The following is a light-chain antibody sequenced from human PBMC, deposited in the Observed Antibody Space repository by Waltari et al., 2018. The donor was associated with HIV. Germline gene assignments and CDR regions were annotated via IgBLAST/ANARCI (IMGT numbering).Light chain of an antibody. CDR2: GAS. J-gene: IGKJ1*01. CDR3: QQYGSSST. V-gene: IGKV3-20*01. Sequence: EIVLTQSPGTLSLSPGERATLSCRASQSVSSSNLAWYQQKPGQAPRLFIYGASSRATGIPDRFSGSGSGTDFTLTISRLEPEDFAVYHCQQYGSSSTFGQGTKVKIK. CDR1: QSVSSSN.